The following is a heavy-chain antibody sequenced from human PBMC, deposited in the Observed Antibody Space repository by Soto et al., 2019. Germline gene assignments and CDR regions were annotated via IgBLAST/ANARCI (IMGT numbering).Heavy chain of an antibody. V-gene: IGHV3-30*03. CDR1: GFTFTSYG. D-gene: IGHD6-13*01. Sequence: QVQLVESGGGVVQPGRSLRLSCAASGFTFTSYGMHWVRQAPGKGLEWVAVISYDGFNRYYGDSVKGRFTISRDDSKNTLYLQLNCLRPEDTAVYYCAMDARIAVAKGALCNWFDPWGQGTLVTVSS. CDR2: ISYDGFNR. J-gene: IGHJ5*02. CDR3: AMDARIAVAKGALCNWFDP.